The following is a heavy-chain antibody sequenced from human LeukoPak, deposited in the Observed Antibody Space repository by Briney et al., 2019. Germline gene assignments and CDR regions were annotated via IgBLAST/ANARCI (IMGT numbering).Heavy chain of an antibody. Sequence: HPGRSLRLSCAASGFPSDDYAMHWVRQAPGKGLEWVSGISWHTGTTGYAESVKGRFTISSDSAKNSLYLQMDSLRVEDTALYYCAKSGPKYYPVLGLDFWGQGSLVTVSS. J-gene: IGHJ4*02. D-gene: IGHD1-26*01. V-gene: IGHV3-9*02. CDR2: ISWHTGTT. CDR3: AKSGPKYYPVLGLDF. CDR1: GFPSDDYA.